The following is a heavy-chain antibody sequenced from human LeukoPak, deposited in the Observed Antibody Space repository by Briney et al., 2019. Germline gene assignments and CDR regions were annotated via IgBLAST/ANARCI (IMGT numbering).Heavy chain of an antibody. CDR2: TYYRSKWYN. D-gene: IGHD6-6*01. J-gene: IGHJ3*01. CDR1: GDSVSTNSAA. V-gene: IGHV6-1*01. Sequence: SQTLSLTCAISGDSVSTNSAAWNWFRQSPSRGLEWLGRTYYRSKWYNDYAVSVKSRISINPDTSKNQFSLQLNSVTPEDTAVYYCARYNGSPRVFDFWGQGTVVTVSS. CDR3: ARYNGSPRVFDF.